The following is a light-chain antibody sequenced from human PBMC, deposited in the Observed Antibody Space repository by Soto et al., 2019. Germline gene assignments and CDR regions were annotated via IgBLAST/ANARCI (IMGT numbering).Light chain of an antibody. CDR3: RTWDSSLLAL. V-gene: IGLV1-51*02. Sequence: QSVLTQPPSVSAAPGQTVTISCSGNSSNIGSNDVSWYQQLPGKAPKLVIYENSQRPSGIPDRFSGSKSGTSATLRITGLQTGDEADYYCRTWDSSLLALFGPGTQLTVL. CDR2: ENS. J-gene: IGLJ1*01. CDR1: SSNIGSND.